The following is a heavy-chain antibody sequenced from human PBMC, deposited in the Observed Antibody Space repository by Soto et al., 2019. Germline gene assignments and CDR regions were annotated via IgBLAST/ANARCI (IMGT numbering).Heavy chain of an antibody. CDR1: GGSVSSGHFY. Sequence: QVQLQESGPGLVKPSETLSLTCTVSGGSVSSGHFYWSWIRQPPGKGLEWIGYIYYRGSTKYNPSLKSRVTILVDTSKNQFSLKLTSVTAADTAVYYCARSGSGSGWLGGQGTLVTVSS. CDR3: ARSGSGSGWL. J-gene: IGHJ4*02. D-gene: IGHD6-19*01. CDR2: IYYRGST. V-gene: IGHV4-61*01.